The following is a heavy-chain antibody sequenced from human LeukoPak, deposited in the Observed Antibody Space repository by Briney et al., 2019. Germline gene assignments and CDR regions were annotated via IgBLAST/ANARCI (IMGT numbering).Heavy chain of an antibody. J-gene: IGHJ4*02. CDR2: ISVIGEST. V-gene: IGHV3-23*01. D-gene: IGHD3-10*01. Sequence: GGSLRLSCAASGFTFSSYAMTWVRQALGKGLQWVSTISVIGESTYYADSVKGRFTISRDSSKSTLYLQMNSLRDEDTAVYYCAKYGSGSYYNGLYWGQGTLVTVSS. CDR1: GFTFSSYA. CDR3: AKYGSGSYYNGLY.